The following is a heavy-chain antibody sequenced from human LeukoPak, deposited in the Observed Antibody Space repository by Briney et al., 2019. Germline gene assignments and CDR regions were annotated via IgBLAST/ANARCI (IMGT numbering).Heavy chain of an antibody. CDR3: AREDFGVDY. CDR2: INRDGSDT. Sequence: PGGSLRLSCAASGFTFNSYYMNWVRHAPGKGLVWVSRINRDGSDTIYADSVKGRFTISRDNAKNTLFLQMNSLRAEDMAVYYCAREDFGVDYWGQGTLVTVSS. V-gene: IGHV3-74*01. J-gene: IGHJ4*02. CDR1: GFTFNSYY. D-gene: IGHD3-10*01.